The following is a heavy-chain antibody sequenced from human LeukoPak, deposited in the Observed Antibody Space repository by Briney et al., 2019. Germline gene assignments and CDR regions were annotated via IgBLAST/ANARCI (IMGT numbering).Heavy chain of an antibody. D-gene: IGHD2-15*01. CDR2: IYHSGST. V-gene: IGHV4-34*01. J-gene: IGHJ4*02. CDR1: GGSFSESY. Sequence: SETLSLTCAVYGGSFSESYWTWIRQPPGKGLEWIGSIYHSGSTYYNPSLKSRVTISVDTSKNQFSLKLSSVTAADTAVYYCARVYSCSWADYWGQGTLVTVSS. CDR3: ARVYSCSWADY.